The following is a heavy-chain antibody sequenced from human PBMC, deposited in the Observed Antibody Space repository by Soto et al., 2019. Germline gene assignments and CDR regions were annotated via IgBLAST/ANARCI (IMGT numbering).Heavy chain of an antibody. CDR1: GFTFSSYG. Sequence: QVQLVESGGGVVQPGRSLRLSCAASGFTFSSYGMHWVRQAPGKGLEWVAVISYDGSNKYYADSVKGRFTISRDNSKNTLYLQMNSLRAEDTAVYYCAKDKYPSIAVAADYWGQGTLVTVSS. D-gene: IGHD6-19*01. V-gene: IGHV3-30*18. CDR2: ISYDGSNK. CDR3: AKDKYPSIAVAADY. J-gene: IGHJ4*02.